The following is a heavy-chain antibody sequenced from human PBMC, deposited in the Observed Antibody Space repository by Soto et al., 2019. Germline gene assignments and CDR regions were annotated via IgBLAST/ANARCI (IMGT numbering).Heavy chain of an antibody. D-gene: IGHD5-12*01. J-gene: IGHJ4*02. CDR1: GGTFSSYA. Sequence: SVKVSCKDSGGTFSSYAIRWVRQAPGQGLEWMGGIIPIFGTANYAQKFQGRVTITADESTSTAYMELSSLRSEDTAVYYCERWLPPTPQGHWYYFDYWGLGTLVTVSS. CDR2: IIPIFGTA. CDR3: ERWLPPTPQGHWYYFDY. V-gene: IGHV1-69*13.